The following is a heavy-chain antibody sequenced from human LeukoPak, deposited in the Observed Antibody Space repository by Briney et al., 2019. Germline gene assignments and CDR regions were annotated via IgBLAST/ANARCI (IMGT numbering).Heavy chain of an antibody. J-gene: IGHJ4*02. D-gene: IGHD3-22*01. CDR2: INPNSGGT. Sequence: ASVTVSCKASGYTFTGYYMHWVRQAPGQGLEWMGWINPNSGGTNYAQKFQGRVTMTRDTSISTAYMELSRLRSDDTAVYYCAREMDSSGYYNFDYWGQGTLVTVSS. V-gene: IGHV1-2*02. CDR3: AREMDSSGYYNFDY. CDR1: GYTFTGYY.